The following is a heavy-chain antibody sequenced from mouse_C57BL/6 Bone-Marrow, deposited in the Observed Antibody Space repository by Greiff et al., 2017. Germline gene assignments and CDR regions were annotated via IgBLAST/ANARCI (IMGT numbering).Heavy chain of an antibody. CDR3: ARDDAY. J-gene: IGHJ3*01. CDR1: GFTFSSYA. CDR2: ISDGGSYT. V-gene: IGHV5-4*01. Sequence: DVQLQESGGGLVKPGGSLKLSCAASGFTFSSYAMSWVRQTPEKRLEWVATISDGGSYTYYPDNVKGRFTISRDNAKNNLYLQMSHLKSEDTAMYYCARDDAYWGQGTLVTVSA.